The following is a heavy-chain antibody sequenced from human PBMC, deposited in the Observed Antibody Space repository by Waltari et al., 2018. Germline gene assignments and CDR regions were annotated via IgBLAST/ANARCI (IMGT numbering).Heavy chain of an antibody. CDR1: GGSISSNNYY. CDR2: MYYSGTT. CDR3: ARHGGYNHGYPRWFDP. J-gene: IGHJ5*02. D-gene: IGHD5-18*01. Sequence: QLQLQESGPGLVKPSETLSLTCTVSGGSISSNNYYWGWIRQPPGKGLEWIGTMYYSGTTYDNPSLKSRVAISMDTSKNQFSLKLSSVTAADTALYYCARHGGYNHGYPRWFDPWGQGTLGTVSS. V-gene: IGHV4-39*01.